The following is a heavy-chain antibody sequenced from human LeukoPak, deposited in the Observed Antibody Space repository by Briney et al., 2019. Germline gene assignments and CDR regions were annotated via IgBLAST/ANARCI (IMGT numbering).Heavy chain of an antibody. V-gene: IGHV4-59*08. CDR3: ASKPLTSSIAAVDH. CDR2: IYYSGST. J-gene: IGHJ4*02. D-gene: IGHD6-13*01. Sequence: SETLSLTCTVSGGSISSYYWSWIRQPPGKGLEWIGYIYYSGSTNYNPSLKSRVTISVDTSKNHFSLKLTSVTAADTAVYYCASKPLTSSIAAVDHWGQGTLVTVSS. CDR1: GGSISSYY.